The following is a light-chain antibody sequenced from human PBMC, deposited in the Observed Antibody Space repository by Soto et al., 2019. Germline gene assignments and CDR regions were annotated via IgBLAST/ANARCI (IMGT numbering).Light chain of an antibody. Sequence: EILLTQSPGTLSLSPGERATLSCRASQSVSSSYLAWYQQKPGQAPRLLIYGASSRATGIPDRFSGSGSGTDFTLTISRLEPEDFAVYYGQQYGSSPWTFGQGTKGEIK. CDR1: QSVSSSY. J-gene: IGKJ1*01. V-gene: IGKV3-20*01. CDR2: GAS. CDR3: QQYGSSPWT.